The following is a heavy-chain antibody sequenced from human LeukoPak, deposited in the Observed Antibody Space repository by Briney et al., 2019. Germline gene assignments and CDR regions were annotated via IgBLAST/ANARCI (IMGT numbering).Heavy chain of an antibody. V-gene: IGHV3-30*04. CDR1: GITFSSYA. CDR3: ARVMGRYCSSTSCYGDY. D-gene: IGHD2-2*01. CDR2: ISYDGSNK. J-gene: IGHJ4*02. Sequence: GGSLRLSCAASGITFSSYAMHWVRQAPGKGLEGVAVISYDGSNKYYADSVKGRFTISRDNSKNTLYLQMNSLRAEDTAVYYCARVMGRYCSSTSCYGDYWGQGTLVTVSS.